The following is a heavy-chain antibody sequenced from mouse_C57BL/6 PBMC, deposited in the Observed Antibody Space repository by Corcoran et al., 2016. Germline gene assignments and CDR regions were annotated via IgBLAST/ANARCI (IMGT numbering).Heavy chain of an antibody. CDR2: INPNNGGT. V-gene: IGHV1-26*01. CDR3: ARWGRRRKYDAMDY. D-gene: IGHD2-12*01. CDR1: GYTFTDYY. Sequence: EVQLQQSGPELVKPGASVKISCKASGYTFTDYYMNWVKQSHGKSLEWIGDINPNNGGTSYNQKFKGKATLTVDKSSSTAYMELRSLTSEDSAVYYCARWGRRRKYDAMDYWGQGTSVTVSS. J-gene: IGHJ4*01.